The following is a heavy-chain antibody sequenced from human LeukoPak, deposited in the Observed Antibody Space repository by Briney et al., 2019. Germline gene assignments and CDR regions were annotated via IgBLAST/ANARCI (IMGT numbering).Heavy chain of an antibody. CDR2: ISYDGSNK. J-gene: IGHJ4*02. V-gene: IGHV3-30-3*01. CDR1: GFTFSSYA. D-gene: IGHD6-13*01. CDR3: ATETEYSSSWYAGYTDY. Sequence: GGSLRLSCAASGFTFSSYAMHWVRQAPGKGLEWVAVISYDGSNKYYADSVKGRFTISRDNSKNTLYLQMNSLRAEDTAVYYCATETEYSSSWYAGYTDYWGQGTLVTVSS.